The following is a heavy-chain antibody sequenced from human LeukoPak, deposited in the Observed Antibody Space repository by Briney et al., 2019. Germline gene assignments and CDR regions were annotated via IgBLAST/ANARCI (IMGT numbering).Heavy chain of an antibody. CDR2: INPSGGST. CDR3: ASNQYCSSTSCYTRGDDAFDI. Sequence: ASVKVSCKASGYTFTSYYMHWVRQAPGQGLEWMGIINPSGGSTSYAQKFQGRVTMTRGTSTSTVYMELSSLRSEDTAVYYCASNQYCSSTSCYTRGDDAFDIWGQGTMVTVSS. D-gene: IGHD2-2*02. CDR1: GYTFTSYY. V-gene: IGHV1-46*01. J-gene: IGHJ3*02.